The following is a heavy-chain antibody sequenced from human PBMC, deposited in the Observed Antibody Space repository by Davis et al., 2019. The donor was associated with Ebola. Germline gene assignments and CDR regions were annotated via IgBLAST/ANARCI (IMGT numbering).Heavy chain of an antibody. CDR1: GFTFSDYY. Sequence: GGSLRLSCAASGFTFSDYYMSWIRQAPGKGLEWVSYISSSGSTIYYADSVKGRFTISRDHAKNSLYLQMNSLRAEDTAVYYCARALSSSEGVWYYYYYGMDVWGQGTTVTVSS. J-gene: IGHJ6*02. V-gene: IGHV3-11*01. D-gene: IGHD6-13*01. CDR2: ISSSGSTI. CDR3: ARALSSSEGVWYYYYYGMDV.